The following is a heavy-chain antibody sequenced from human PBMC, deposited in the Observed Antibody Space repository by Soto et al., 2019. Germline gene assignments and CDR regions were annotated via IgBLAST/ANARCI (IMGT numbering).Heavy chain of an antibody. D-gene: IGHD6-19*01. V-gene: IGHV1-18*01. J-gene: IGHJ4*02. CDR1: GYTFTSYG. Sequence: ASVKVSCKASGYTFTSYGISWVRQAPGQGLEWMGWISAYNGNTNYAQKLQGRVTMTTDTSTSTAYMELRSLRSDDTAVYYCARERLYSSGWYYFDYWGQGTLISVSS. CDR2: ISAYNGNT. CDR3: ARERLYSSGWYYFDY.